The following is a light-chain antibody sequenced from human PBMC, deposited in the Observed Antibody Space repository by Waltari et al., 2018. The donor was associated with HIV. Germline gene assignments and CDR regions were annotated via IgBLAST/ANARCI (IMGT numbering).Light chain of an antibody. CDR2: EVI. CDR1: SSDVGSYNL. V-gene: IGLV2-23*02. Sequence: QSALTQPASVSGSPGQSITISCTGTSSDVGSYNLVSWYQQHPGKAPKLMIYEVIKRTSAVSNRFSASKAANTASLTISGLQAEDEADYYCCSYAGSNTHVFGTGTKVTVL. J-gene: IGLJ1*01. CDR3: CSYAGSNTHV.